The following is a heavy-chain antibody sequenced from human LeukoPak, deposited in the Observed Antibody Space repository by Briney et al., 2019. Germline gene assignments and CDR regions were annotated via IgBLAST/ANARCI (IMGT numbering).Heavy chain of an antibody. CDR1: GYTFTGYY. CDR2: INPNSGGT. J-gene: IGHJ3*02. Sequence: ASVKVSCKASGYTFTGYYMHWVRQAPGQGLEWMGWINPNSGGTNYAQKFQGRVTMTRDTSISTAYMELSRLRSDDTAVYYCARAEYSYGLGRDAFDIWGQGTMVTVSS. D-gene: IGHD5-18*01. V-gene: IGHV1-2*02. CDR3: ARAEYSYGLGRDAFDI.